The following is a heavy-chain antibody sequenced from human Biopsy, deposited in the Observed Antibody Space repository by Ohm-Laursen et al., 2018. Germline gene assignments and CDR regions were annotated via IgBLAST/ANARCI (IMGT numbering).Heavy chain of an antibody. CDR2: ITSSGDTT. Sequence: GSLRLSCTVSGFTFSSYAMSWVRQAPGKGLEWVSAITSSGDTTYYSDSVKGRFTISRDSSKNTLHLQMNSLRAEDTAVYYCAKDQGYYYDRSVYYYFDYWGQGTLVTVSS. CDR1: GFTFSSYA. J-gene: IGHJ4*02. CDR3: AKDQGYYYDRSVYYYFDY. V-gene: IGHV3-23*01. D-gene: IGHD3-22*01.